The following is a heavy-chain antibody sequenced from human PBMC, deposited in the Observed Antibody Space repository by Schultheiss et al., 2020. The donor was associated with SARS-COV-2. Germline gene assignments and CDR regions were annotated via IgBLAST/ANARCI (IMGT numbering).Heavy chain of an antibody. CDR1: GFTFDDYG. CDR3: ARGPGSL. CDR2: IGTAGDT. J-gene: IGHJ6*04. V-gene: IGHV3-13*01. Sequence: GGSLRLSCAASGFTFDDYGMSWVRQAPGKGLEWVSAIGTAGDTYYPDSVKGRFTISRENAKNSLYLQMNSLRAGDTAVYYCARGPGSLWGKGTTVTVSS. D-gene: IGHD6-25*01.